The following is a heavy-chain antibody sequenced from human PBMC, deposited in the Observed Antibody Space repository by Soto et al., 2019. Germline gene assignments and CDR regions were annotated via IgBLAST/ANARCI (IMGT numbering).Heavy chain of an antibody. V-gene: IGHV1-46*01. CDR3: ARELYYYDSSGYDYFDY. D-gene: IGHD3-22*01. CDR1: GYTFTSYY. J-gene: IGHJ4*02. Sequence: QVQLVQSGAEVKKPGASVKVSCKASGYTFTSYYMHWVRQAPGQGLEWMGIINPSGGSTSYAQKFQGRVTMTRDTSTSTVYMELSSLRSEDTAVYYCARELYYYDSSGYDYFDYWGQGTLVTVSS. CDR2: INPSGGST.